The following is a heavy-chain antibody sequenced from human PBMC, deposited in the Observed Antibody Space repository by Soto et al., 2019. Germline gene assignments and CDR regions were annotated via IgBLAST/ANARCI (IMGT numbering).Heavy chain of an antibody. J-gene: IGHJ4*02. CDR1: GFSFSRYA. V-gene: IGHV3-23*01. CDR3: LARTPDY. Sequence: EVQLLASGGGLVQPGGSLRLSCVASGFSFSRYAMTWVRQAPGRGLEWVSGISGSGDSRHYADSLKGRFTVSRDNSKNSLYLQIHGLRAEDTAVYFCLARTPDYWGQGTLVTVSS. D-gene: IGHD3-3*02. CDR2: ISGSGDSR.